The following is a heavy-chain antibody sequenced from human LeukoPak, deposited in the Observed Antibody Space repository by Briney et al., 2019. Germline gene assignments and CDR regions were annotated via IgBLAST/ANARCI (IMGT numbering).Heavy chain of an antibody. CDR2: ISWNSGSI. CDR3: AKDQPPKQLIHFFDY. D-gene: IGHD6-13*01. CDR1: GFTFDDYA. J-gene: IGHJ4*02. V-gene: IGHV3-9*01. Sequence: GRSLRLSCAASGFTFDDYAMHWVREAPGKGLGGVSGISWNSGSIDYADSVKGRFTISRDNAKNSLYLQMNSLRAEDTALYYCAKDQPPKQLIHFFDYWGQGTLVTVSS.